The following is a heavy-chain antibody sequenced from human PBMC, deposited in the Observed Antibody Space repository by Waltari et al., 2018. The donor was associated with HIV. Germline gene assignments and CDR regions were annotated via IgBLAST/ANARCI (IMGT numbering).Heavy chain of an antibody. J-gene: IGHJ4*02. D-gene: IGHD1-26*01. V-gene: IGHV3-15*01. Sequence: EVQLVESGGGLVKPGGSLRLSGAASGFTFNNAGMSWVRQTPGKGLEWVGRIKSKTDGGTTNYAAPVNGRFTISRDDSKNTLYLQMNSLRTEDTAVYYCTTRIVGPTFDYWGQGTLVTVSS. CDR3: TTRIVGPTFDY. CDR2: IKSKTDGGTT. CDR1: GFTFNNAG.